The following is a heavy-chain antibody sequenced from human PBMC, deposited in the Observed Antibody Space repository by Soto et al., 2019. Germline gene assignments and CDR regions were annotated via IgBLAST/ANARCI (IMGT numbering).Heavy chain of an antibody. V-gene: IGHV4-30-4*01. CDR2: ISYSGST. CDR1: GGSISSGNYY. J-gene: IGHJ4*02. D-gene: IGHD1-7*01. Sequence: QVQLQESGPGLVKPSQTLSLTCTVSGGSISSGNYYWSWIRQPPGKGLEWIGFISYSGSTYYNASLQTRVTISVDTSKNQFSLNLSFVTAADTAVYYCATMGTPATGLYYFDYWGQGTLVTVSS. CDR3: ATMGTPATGLYYFDY.